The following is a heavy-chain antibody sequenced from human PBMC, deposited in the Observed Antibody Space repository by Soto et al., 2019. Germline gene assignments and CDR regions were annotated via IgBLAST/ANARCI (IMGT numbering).Heavy chain of an antibody. D-gene: IGHD3-10*01. CDR3: TTDFNSDYGSGSYLYMDV. CDR1: GFTFSNAW. Sequence: GGSLRLSCAASGFTFSNAWMSWVRQAPGKGLEWVGRIKSKTDGGTTDYAAPVKGRFTISRDDSKNTLYLQMNSLKTEDTAVYYCTTDFNSDYGSGSYLYMDVWGKGTTVTVSS. J-gene: IGHJ6*03. CDR2: IKSKTDGGTT. V-gene: IGHV3-15*01.